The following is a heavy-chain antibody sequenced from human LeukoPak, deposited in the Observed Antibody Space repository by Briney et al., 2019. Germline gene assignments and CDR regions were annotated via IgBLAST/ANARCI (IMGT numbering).Heavy chain of an antibody. Sequence: PSETLSLTCTVSGGSISSYYWGWIRQPPGKGLEWIGSIYYSGSTYYNPSLKSRVTISVDTSKNQFSLKLSSVTAADTAVYYCARRSGIAATGDYWGQGTLVTVSS. D-gene: IGHD6-13*01. CDR3: ARRSGIAATGDY. J-gene: IGHJ4*02. CDR1: GGSISSYY. CDR2: IYYSGST. V-gene: IGHV4-39*01.